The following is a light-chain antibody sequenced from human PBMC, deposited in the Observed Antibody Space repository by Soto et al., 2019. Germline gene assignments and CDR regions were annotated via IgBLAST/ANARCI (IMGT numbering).Light chain of an antibody. V-gene: IGKV1-5*01. Sequence: DIQLTQSPPTLSASVGDRVTITCRASQSIRYYLAWYQQMPGKAPKLLIYGDSSLQSGVTSRFSGSGSGTEFTLTISSQQPDDFETYFCQHHNSYSQTFGQGTKVEIQ. CDR3: QHHNSYSQT. CDR1: QSIRYY. J-gene: IGKJ1*01. CDR2: GDS.